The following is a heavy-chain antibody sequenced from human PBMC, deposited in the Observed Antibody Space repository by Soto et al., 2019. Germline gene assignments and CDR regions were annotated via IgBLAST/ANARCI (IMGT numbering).Heavy chain of an antibody. CDR2: ISYDGSNK. CDR3: AREWPTIGPNYFVH. Sequence: PGGSLRLSCAASGFTFSSYAMHWVRQAPGKGLEWVAVISYDGSNKYYADSVKGRFTISRDNSKNTLYLQMNSLRAEDTAVYYCAREWPTIGPNYFVHWGQGTLATVPS. D-gene: IGHD1-26*01. V-gene: IGHV3-30-3*01. J-gene: IGHJ4*02. CDR1: GFTFSSYA.